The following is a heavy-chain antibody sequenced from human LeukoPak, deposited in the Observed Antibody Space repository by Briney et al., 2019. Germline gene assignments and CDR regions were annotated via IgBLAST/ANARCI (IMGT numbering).Heavy chain of an antibody. V-gene: IGHV3-23*01. CDR2: ISGSGGST. CDR3: AKELLEVVVAALSY. Sequence: GGSLRLSCAASGFTFSSYAMSWVRQAPGKGLEWVSAISGSGGSTYYADSVKGRFTISRDNSKNTLYLQMNSLRAGDTAVYYCAKELLEVVVAALSYWGQGTLVTVSS. D-gene: IGHD2-15*01. J-gene: IGHJ4*02. CDR1: GFTFSSYA.